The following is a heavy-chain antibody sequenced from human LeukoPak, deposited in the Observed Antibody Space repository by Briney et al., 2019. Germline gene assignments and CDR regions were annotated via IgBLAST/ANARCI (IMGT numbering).Heavy chain of an antibody. CDR1: GFTFDDHG. CDR3: AKATGVSGNDFDY. Sequence: GGSLRLSCAASGFTFDDHGMSWVRQAPGKGLEWVAGINWNGGSTGYADSVKGRFTISRDNAKNSLYLQMNSLRAEDTAFYYCAKATGVSGNDFDYWGQGTLVTVSS. J-gene: IGHJ4*02. V-gene: IGHV3-20*04. D-gene: IGHD1-1*01. CDR2: INWNGGST.